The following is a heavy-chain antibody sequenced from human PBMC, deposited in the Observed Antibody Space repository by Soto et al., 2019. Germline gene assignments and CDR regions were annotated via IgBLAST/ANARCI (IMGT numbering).Heavy chain of an antibody. CDR1: GFTFSNYA. V-gene: IGHV3-23*01. D-gene: IGHD6-19*01. CDR2: ISGSGGTT. CDR3: AKTPRQWLVYVDY. J-gene: IGHJ4*02. Sequence: EVQLLESGGGLVQPGGSLRLSCVASGFTFSNYAMSWVRQAPGKGLEWVSGISGSGGTTYYADSVKGRFTVSRDNSKDTLNLQMNRLRAEDTAVYYCAKTPRQWLVYVDYWGQGTLVTVSS.